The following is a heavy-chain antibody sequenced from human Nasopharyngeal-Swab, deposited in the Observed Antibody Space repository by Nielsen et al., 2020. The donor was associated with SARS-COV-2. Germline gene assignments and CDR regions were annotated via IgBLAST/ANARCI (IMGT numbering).Heavy chain of an antibody. CDR3: AKVQPPVDCGGNYYYYGMDV. J-gene: IGHJ6*02. CDR2: ISGSAYST. CDR1: GFTFSSSP. V-gene: IGHV3-23*01. Sequence: GESLKISCAASGFTFSSSPLTWVRQAPGKGLEWVSTISGSAYSTYYSDSVKGRFTISRDNSKNTLYLQMNSLRAEDTAVYYCAKVQPPVDCGGNYYYYGMDVWGQGTTVTVSS. D-gene: IGHD4-23*01.